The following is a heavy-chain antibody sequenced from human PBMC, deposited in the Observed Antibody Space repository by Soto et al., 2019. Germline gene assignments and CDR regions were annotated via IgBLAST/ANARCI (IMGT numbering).Heavy chain of an antibody. D-gene: IGHD4-17*01. Sequence: ASVKVSCKASGYTFTSYGISWVRQAPGQGLERMGWISAYNGNTNYAQKLQGRFTMTTDTSTSTAYMELRSLRSDDMVVYYCATSDYGDSHDAFDIWGQGTMVTVSS. V-gene: IGHV1-18*03. CDR1: GYTFTSYG. CDR2: ISAYNGNT. CDR3: ATSDYGDSHDAFDI. J-gene: IGHJ3*02.